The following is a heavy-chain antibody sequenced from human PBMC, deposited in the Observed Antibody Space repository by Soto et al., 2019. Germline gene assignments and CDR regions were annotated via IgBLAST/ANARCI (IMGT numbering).Heavy chain of an antibody. V-gene: IGHV4-59*01. Sequence: PSGTLALTCTVSGGSISSYFYIWVRQPPGKGLEWIGSVYYTGTTDYNPSLKSRVTISVDTSKTQFSLNLRSVTAADTAVYYCARDLAAVPRAFDYWGRGTLVTVYS. CDR1: GGSISSYF. J-gene: IGHJ4*02. CDR3: ARDLAAVPRAFDY. CDR2: VYYTGTT. D-gene: IGHD6-13*01.